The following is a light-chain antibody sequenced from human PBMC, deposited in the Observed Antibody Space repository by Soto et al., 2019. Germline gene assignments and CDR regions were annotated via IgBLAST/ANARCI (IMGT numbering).Light chain of an antibody. CDR2: GAS. J-gene: IGKJ2*01. CDR1: QSVSSN. V-gene: IGKV3-15*01. Sequence: EIVMTQSPATLPVSPGERATLSCRASQSVSSNLAWYQQKPGQAPRLPIYGASTRATGIPARFSGSGSGTALTLTISSLQSEDFAVYYCQQYNNWPPANTFGQGTKLEIK. CDR3: QQYNNWPPANT.